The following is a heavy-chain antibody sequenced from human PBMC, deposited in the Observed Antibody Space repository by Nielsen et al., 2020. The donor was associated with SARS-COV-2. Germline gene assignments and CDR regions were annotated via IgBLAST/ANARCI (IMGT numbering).Heavy chain of an antibody. CDR3: ASIDILTGLDY. CDR2: IYSGGST. D-gene: IGHD3-9*01. CDR1: GFTVSSNY. J-gene: IGHJ4*02. V-gene: IGHV3-53*04. Sequence: GESLKISCAASGFTVSSNYMSWVRQAPGKGLEWVSVIYSGGSTYYADSVKGRLTISRHNSKNTLYLQMNSLRAEDTAVYYCASIDILTGLDYWGQGTLVTVSS.